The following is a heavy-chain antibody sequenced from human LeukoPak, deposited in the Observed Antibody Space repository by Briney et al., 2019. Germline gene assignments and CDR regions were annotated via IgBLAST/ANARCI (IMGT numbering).Heavy chain of an antibody. CDR3: TSSGYYYLDAFDI. CDR1: SGSIFSSNW. Sequence: SGTLSLTCAVSSGSIFSSNWWSWVRQPPGKGLEWIGQIFHSGSTSYSPSLKSRVTISVDKSKNQFSLKLTSVTAADTAVYYCTSSGYYYLDAFDIWGQGTMVTVSS. D-gene: IGHD3-22*01. J-gene: IGHJ3*02. V-gene: IGHV4-4*02. CDR2: IFHSGST.